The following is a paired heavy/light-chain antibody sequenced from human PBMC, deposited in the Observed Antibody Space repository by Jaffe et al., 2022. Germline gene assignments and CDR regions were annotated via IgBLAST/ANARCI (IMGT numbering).Light chain of an antibody. CDR2: KAS. J-gene: IGKJ1*01. CDR1: QSISSW. Sequence: DTQMTQSPSTLSASVGDRVTMTCRASQSISSWLAWYQQKPGQAPKLLIYKASHLETGVPSRFSGSGSGTEFTLTISSLQPDDFATYYCLQYNSYSWTFGQGTKVEIK. V-gene: IGKV1-5*03. CDR3: LQYNSYSWT.
Heavy chain of an antibody. CDR1: GFRFDDYG. D-gene: IGHD1-1*01. CDR3: AKGVWNSYLQD. V-gene: IGHV3-9*01. CDR2: ISWNSGSI. Sequence: EVQLVESGGGLVQPGTSLRLSCAASGFRFDDYGMHWVRQAPGKGLEWVAGISWNSGSIFYADSVKGRFTISRDNAKNSLFLQLNSLRLEDTAMYYCAKGVWNSYLQDWGQGTPVIVSS. J-gene: IGHJ1*01.